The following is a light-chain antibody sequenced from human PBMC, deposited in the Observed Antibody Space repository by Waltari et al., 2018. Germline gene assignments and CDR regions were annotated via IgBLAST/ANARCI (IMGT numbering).Light chain of an antibody. J-gene: IGLJ1*01. Sequence: QSALTQPPSASGSPGQPVTIPCTGTSSDVGGYNYVSWYQQHPVKAPKLMIYEVSQRPSGVPDRFAGSKSGNTASLTVSGLQAEDEADYYCSSYAGSIYVFGTGTKVTVL. CDR3: SSYAGSIYV. V-gene: IGLV2-8*01. CDR1: SSDVGGYNY. CDR2: EVS.